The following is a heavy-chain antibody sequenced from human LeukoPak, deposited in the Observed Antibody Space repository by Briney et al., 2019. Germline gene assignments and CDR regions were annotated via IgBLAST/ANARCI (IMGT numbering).Heavy chain of an antibody. Sequence: SETLSLTCTVSGGSISTYYWSWIRQPPGKGLEWIGYIYYSGSTNHNPSLKSRVTISVDTSKNQFSLKLTSVTAADTAVYYCARGKVTAIVDYWGQGTLVTVSS. CDR2: IYYSGST. CDR3: ARGKVTAIVDY. V-gene: IGHV4-59*01. J-gene: IGHJ4*02. D-gene: IGHD5-18*01. CDR1: GGSISTYY.